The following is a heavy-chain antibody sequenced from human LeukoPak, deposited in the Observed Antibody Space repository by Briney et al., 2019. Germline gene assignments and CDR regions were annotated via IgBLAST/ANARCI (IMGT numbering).Heavy chain of an antibody. CDR3: AQQLDLDY. Sequence: PGGSLRLSCAASGFTFSDYYMTWIRQAPGKGLEWVSHISSSSSYTNYADSVKGRFTISRDNAKNTLYLQMNGLRAEDTAVYYCAQQLDLDYWGQGTLVTVSS. CDR2: ISSSSSYT. V-gene: IGHV3-11*03. J-gene: IGHJ4*02. CDR1: GFTFSDYY. D-gene: IGHD6-13*01.